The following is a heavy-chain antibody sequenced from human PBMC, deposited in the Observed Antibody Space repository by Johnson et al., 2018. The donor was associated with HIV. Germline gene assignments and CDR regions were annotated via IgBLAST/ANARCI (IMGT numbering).Heavy chain of an antibody. CDR2: ISSSGSTI. D-gene: IGHD6-19*01. J-gene: IGHJ3*01. CDR3: ARRAYTSGGYAAFDL. CDR1: GFTFSDYY. V-gene: IGHV3-11*01. Sequence: QVQLVESGGGVVRPGGSLRLSCAASGFTFSDYYMSWIRQAPGKGLEWVSYISSSGSTIYYADSVKGRFTISRDNAKNSLYLQMNRLKSEDTAVYFCARRAYTSGGYAAFDLWGKGPMVTVSS.